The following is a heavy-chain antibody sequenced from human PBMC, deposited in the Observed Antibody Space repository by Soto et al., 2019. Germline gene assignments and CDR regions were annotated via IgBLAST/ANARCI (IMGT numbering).Heavy chain of an antibody. CDR1: GLTFGSRA. Sequence: SLRLSCVASGLTFGSRAMSWVRQAPGEGLQWVSTITDTGGDAKYADSVRGRFVISRDNAKNSLYLQMNSLRAEDTAVYYCARAVNWNEFDPWGQGTLVTVSS. CDR3: ARAVNWNEFDP. J-gene: IGHJ5*02. CDR2: ITDTGGDA. D-gene: IGHD1-1*01. V-gene: IGHV3-23*01.